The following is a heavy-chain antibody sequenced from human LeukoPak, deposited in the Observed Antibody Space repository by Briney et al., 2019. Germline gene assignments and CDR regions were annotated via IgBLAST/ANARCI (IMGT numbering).Heavy chain of an antibody. J-gene: IGHJ4*02. Sequence: GGSLSLSAAASGFPFSNYWMGWVPQAPGRGREWVANIKKEGSEKTYGDSVKGRFTISRDKAKNSLYLQMNSLRAEDTAVYYCARRRCSSTSCFFDYWGQGTLVTVSS. D-gene: IGHD2-2*01. CDR1: GFPFSNYW. CDR3: ARRRCSSTSCFFDY. V-gene: IGHV3-7*01. CDR2: IKKEGSEK.